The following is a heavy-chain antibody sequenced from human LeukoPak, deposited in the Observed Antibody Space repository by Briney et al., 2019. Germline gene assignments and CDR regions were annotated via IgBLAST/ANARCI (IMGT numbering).Heavy chain of an antibody. J-gene: IGHJ6*03. Sequence: SETLSLICSVSGGSMSGHYWIWIRQPQGKGLEWIGYVFDSGNTNYSPSLKSRVAISFDTASNHFSLKLNSVTASDSGIYFCARSLGDDSWVALRGYYYMDVWGRGTTVTVSS. CDR3: ARSLGDDSWVALRGYYYMDV. CDR2: VFDSGNT. CDR1: GGSMSGHY. V-gene: IGHV4-59*11. D-gene: IGHD3-3*01.